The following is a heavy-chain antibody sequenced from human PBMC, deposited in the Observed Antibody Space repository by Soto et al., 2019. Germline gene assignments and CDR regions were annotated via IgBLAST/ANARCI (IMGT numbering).Heavy chain of an antibody. D-gene: IGHD2-2*01. V-gene: IGHV1-3*01. Sequence: QVPLVQSGAEVKKPGASVKVSCKASGYTFTSYAMHWVRQAPGQRLEWMGWINAGNGNTKYSQKFQGRVTITRDTSASTAYMELSSLRSEDTAVYYCARGSSTRTTEPYFDYWGQGTLVTVSS. CDR1: GYTFTSYA. J-gene: IGHJ4*02. CDR3: ARGSSTRTTEPYFDY. CDR2: INAGNGNT.